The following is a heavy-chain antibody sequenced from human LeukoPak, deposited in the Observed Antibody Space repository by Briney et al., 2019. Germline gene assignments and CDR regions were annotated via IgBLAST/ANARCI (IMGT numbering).Heavy chain of an antibody. CDR1: GFTVSSNY. CDR3: ARDPSEDIVVVPAAASDY. J-gene: IGHJ4*02. D-gene: IGHD2-2*01. CDR2: IYSGGST. Sequence: GGSLRLTCAASGFTVSSNYMSWVRQAPGKGLEWVSVIYSGGSTYYADSVKGRFTISRDNSKNTLYLQMNSLRAEDTAVYYCARDPSEDIVVVPAAASDYWGQGTLVTVSS. V-gene: IGHV3-66*02.